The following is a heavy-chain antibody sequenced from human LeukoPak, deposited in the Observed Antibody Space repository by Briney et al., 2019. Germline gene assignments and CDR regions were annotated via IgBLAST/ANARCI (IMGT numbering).Heavy chain of an antibody. CDR2: INPNSGGT. D-gene: IGHD3-10*01. J-gene: IGHJ5*02. CDR1: GYTFTSYG. Sequence: ASVKVSCKASGYTFTSYGISWVRQAPGQGLEWMGWINPNSGGTNYAQKFQGWVTMTRDTSISTAYMELSRLRSDDTAVYYCARAGFVGEGDYPPPINWFDPWGQGTLVTVSS. CDR3: ARAGFVGEGDYPPPINWFDP. V-gene: IGHV1-2*04.